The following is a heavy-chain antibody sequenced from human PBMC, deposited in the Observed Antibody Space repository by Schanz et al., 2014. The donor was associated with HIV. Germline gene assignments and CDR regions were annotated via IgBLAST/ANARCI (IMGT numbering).Heavy chain of an antibody. CDR3: AREGESSGRAGLFDP. D-gene: IGHD6-19*01. V-gene: IGHV3-30*09. CDR2: ISYDGSNK. J-gene: IGHJ3*01. Sequence: QVHLVESGGGLVKPGGSLRLSCAASGFTFSDYYMTWIRQAPGKGLEWVAVISYDGSNKYYAESVKGRFAISREDSKNTVHLQMDSLRPEDTAVYYCAREGESSGRAGLFDPWGQGAMVTVSS. CDR1: GFTFSDYY.